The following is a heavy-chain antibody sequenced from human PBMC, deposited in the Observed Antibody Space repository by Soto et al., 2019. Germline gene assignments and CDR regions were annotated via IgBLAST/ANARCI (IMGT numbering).Heavy chain of an antibody. V-gene: IGHV1-18*01. CDR2: ISAYNGNT. Sequence: GASVKVSCKASGYTFTSYGISWVRQAPGQGLERMGWISAYNGNTSYAQKLQGRVTMTTDTSTSTAYMELRSLRSDDTAVYYCARWRLKKTTRELYYYYGMDVWGQGTTVTVSS. D-gene: IGHD4-4*01. J-gene: IGHJ6*02. CDR3: ARWRLKKTTRELYYYYGMDV. CDR1: GYTFTSYG.